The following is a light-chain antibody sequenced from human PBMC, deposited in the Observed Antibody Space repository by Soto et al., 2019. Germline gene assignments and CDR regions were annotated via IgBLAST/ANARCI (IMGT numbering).Light chain of an antibody. J-gene: IGKJ1*01. CDR2: DAS. V-gene: IGKV1-5*01. CDR3: QQYNSYPST. Sequence: DIQMTQSPSTLSASVGDRVTITCRASQSISSWLAWYQQKPGKAPKLLIYDASSLESGVPSRFSDSGSGTEFTLTISSLQPDDFATYYCQQYNSYPSTFGQGTKVEIK. CDR1: QSISSW.